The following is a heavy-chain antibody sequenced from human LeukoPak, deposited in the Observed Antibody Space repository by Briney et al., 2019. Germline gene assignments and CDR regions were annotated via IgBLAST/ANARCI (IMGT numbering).Heavy chain of an antibody. V-gene: IGHV4-39*01. CDR2: IYYSGST. CDR1: GGSLSSSSYY. CDR3: ARHQGHDYVWGSYRYTEFDY. J-gene: IGHJ4*02. D-gene: IGHD3-16*02. Sequence: PSETLSLTCTVSGGSLSSSSYYWGWLRQPPGKGLEWVGSIYYSGSTYYNPSLKSRVTISVDTSKNQFSLKLSSVTAADTAVYYCARHQGHDYVWGSYRYTEFDYWGQGTLVTVSS.